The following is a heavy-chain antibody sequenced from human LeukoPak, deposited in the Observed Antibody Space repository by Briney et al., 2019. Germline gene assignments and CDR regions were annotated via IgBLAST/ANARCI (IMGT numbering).Heavy chain of an antibody. J-gene: IGHJ5*02. D-gene: IGHD4-17*01. CDR2: IYTSGST. CDR3: ARSPTVTTDNWFDP. CDR1: GGSISSYY. V-gene: IGHV4-4*07. Sequence: TSETLSLTCTVSGGSISSYYWSWIRQPAGKGLEWIGRIYTSGSTNYNPSLKSRVTMSVDTSKNQFSLKLSSVTAADTAVYHCARSPTVTTDNWFDPWGQRTLVTVSS.